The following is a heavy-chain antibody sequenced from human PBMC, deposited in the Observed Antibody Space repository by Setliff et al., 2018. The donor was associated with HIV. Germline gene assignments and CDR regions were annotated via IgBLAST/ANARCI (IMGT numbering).Heavy chain of an antibody. V-gene: IGHV4-34*01. Sequence: PSETLSLTCAVYGASFSAYYWSWIRQPPGKGLEWIGEINYSGSTNYKASLKSRVTMSVDTSKSQLSLKLTSVTAADTAVYYCARVFPPIRGAPFGTPPGAFDIWGQGTMVTVSS. CDR2: INYSGST. CDR1: GASFSAYY. J-gene: IGHJ3*02. CDR3: ARVFPPIRGAPFGTPPGAFDI. D-gene: IGHD2-15*01.